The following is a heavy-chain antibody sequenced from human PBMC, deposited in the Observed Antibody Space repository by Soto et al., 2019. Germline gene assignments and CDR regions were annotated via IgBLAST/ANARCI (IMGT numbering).Heavy chain of an antibody. Sequence: PSECLSLTCTVSGGSISSYYWSWIRQPPGKGLEWIGYIYYSGSTNYNPSLKSRVTISVDMSKNQFSLKLSSVTAADTAVYYCARHSAYVPFDYWGQGTLVTVSS. V-gene: IGHV4-59*08. CDR3: ARHSAYVPFDY. J-gene: IGHJ4*02. CDR2: IYYSGST. D-gene: IGHD3-16*01. CDR1: GGSISSYY.